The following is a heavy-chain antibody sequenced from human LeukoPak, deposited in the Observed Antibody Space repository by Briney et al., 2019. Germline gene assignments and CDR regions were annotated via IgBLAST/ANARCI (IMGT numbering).Heavy chain of an antibody. CDR1: GFIVSSNY. CDR2: IYHSGST. D-gene: IGHD6-13*01. CDR3: ARGGRYSSSWTWGPFDY. J-gene: IGHJ4*02. Sequence: GSLRLSCAASGFIVSSNYLSWVRQAPGKGLEWIGYIYHSGSTYYNPSLKSRVTISVDRSKNQFSLKLSSVTATDTAVYYCARGGRYSSSWTWGPFDYWGQGTLVTVSS. V-gene: IGHV4-4*02.